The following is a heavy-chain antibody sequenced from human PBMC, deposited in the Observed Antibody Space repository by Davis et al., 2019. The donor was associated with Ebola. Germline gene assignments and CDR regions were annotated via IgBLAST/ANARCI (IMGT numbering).Heavy chain of an antibody. CDR3: ARRVGYYDFWSGYYYYYYYGMDV. J-gene: IGHJ6*02. CDR1: GYTFTSYG. D-gene: IGHD3-3*01. CDR2: IIPILGIA. V-gene: IGHV1-69*04. Sequence: SVKVSCKASGYTFTSYGISWVRQAPGQGLEWMGRIIPILGIANYAQKFQGRVTITADKSTSTAYMELSSLRSEDTAVYYCARRVGYYDFWSGYYYYYYYGMDVWGQGTTVTVSS.